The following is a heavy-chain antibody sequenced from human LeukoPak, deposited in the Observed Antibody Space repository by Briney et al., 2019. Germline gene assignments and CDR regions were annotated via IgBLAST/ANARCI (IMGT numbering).Heavy chain of an antibody. Sequence: GSSVKVSCKASGGTFSSYAISWVRQAPGQGLEWMGGIIPIFGTANYAQKFQGRVTITADESTSTAYMELSSLRSEDTAVYYCVSLGSRYPPDAFDIWGQGTMVTVSS. D-gene: IGHD1-26*01. CDR2: IIPIFGTA. CDR3: VSLGSRYPPDAFDI. CDR1: GGTFSSYA. V-gene: IGHV1-69*01. J-gene: IGHJ3*02.